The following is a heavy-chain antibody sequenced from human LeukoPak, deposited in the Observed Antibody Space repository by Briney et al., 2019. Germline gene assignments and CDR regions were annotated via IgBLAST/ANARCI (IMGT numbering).Heavy chain of an antibody. D-gene: IGHD3-9*01. CDR2: ISGSGGST. V-gene: IGHV3-23*01. CDR1: GFTFSSYA. CDR3: AQLPPGYDILTGYSYY. J-gene: IGHJ4*02. Sequence: GGSLRLSCAASGFTFSSYAMSWVRQAPGKGLEWVSAISGSGGSTYYADSVKGRFTISRDNSKNTLYLQMNSLRAEDTAVYYCAQLPPGYDILTGYSYYWGQGTLVTVSS.